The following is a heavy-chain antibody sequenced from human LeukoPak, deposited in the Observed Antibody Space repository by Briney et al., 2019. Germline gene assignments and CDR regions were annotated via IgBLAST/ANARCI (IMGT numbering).Heavy chain of an antibody. CDR1: GFAFSSLY. Sequence: GGSLRLSCAASGFAFSSLYMHWVRQAPGKGLVWVSRINIDGSSTTYADSVKGRFTISRDNTKNTLYPQMNSLRAVDTAVYYCARAITLSRSPAYWGQGTLVTVSS. D-gene: IGHD1-14*01. CDR2: INIDGSST. CDR3: ARAITLSRSPAY. V-gene: IGHV3-74*01. J-gene: IGHJ4*02.